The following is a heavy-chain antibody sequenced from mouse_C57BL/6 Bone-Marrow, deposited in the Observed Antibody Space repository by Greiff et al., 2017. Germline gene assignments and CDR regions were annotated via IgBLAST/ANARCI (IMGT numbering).Heavy chain of an antibody. D-gene: IGHD1-1*01. CDR3: ARSPYGSIFDY. CDR2: INPSSGYT. J-gene: IGHJ2*01. Sequence: QVQLKESGAELAKPGASVKLSCKASGYTFTSYWMHWVKQRPGQGLEWIGYINPSSGYTKYNQKFNDKSTLTADKSSSTAYMQLSSLTYEDSAVYYCARSPYGSIFDYWGQGTTLTVSS. CDR1: GYTFTSYW. V-gene: IGHV1-7*01.